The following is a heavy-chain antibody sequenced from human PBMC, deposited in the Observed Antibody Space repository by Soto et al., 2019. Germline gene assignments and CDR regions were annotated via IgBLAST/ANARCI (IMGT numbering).Heavy chain of an antibody. CDR3: ASGQQNYDFWSGYPSTFDY. V-gene: IGHV3-30-3*01. CDR2: ISYDGSNK. D-gene: IGHD3-3*01. Sequence: QVQLVESGGGVVQPGRSLRLSCAASGFTFSSYAMHRVRQAPGKGLEWVAVISYDGSNKYYADSVKGRFTISRDNSKNTLYLQMNSLRAEDTAVYYCASGQQNYDFWSGYPSTFDYWGQGTLVTVSS. J-gene: IGHJ4*02. CDR1: GFTFSSYA.